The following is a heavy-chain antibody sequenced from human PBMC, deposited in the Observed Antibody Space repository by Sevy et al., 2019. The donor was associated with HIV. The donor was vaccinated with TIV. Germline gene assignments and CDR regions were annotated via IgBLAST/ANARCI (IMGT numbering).Heavy chain of an antibody. CDR3: ARDLVASTLTMDV. CDR2: ISPSGSPI. V-gene: IGHV3-48*04. CDR1: GFSFSTYW. J-gene: IGHJ6*02. Sequence: GGSLRLSCAASGFSFSTYWMTWVRQAPGKGLEWVSYISPSGSPIYYADSVKGRFTISRDNARNSLYLQMNSLRADDTGLYYCARDLVASTLTMDVWGQGTTVTVSS.